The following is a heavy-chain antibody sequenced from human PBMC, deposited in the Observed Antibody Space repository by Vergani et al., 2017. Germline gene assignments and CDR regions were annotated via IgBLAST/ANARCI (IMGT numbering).Heavy chain of an antibody. CDR3: ARDRAMVRGPTTDYYYGMDV. Sequence: QVQLVQSGAEVKKPGASVKVSCKASGYTFTGYYMHWVRQAPGQGLEWMGWINPNSGGTNYAQKFQGRVTMTIGTSTSTAYMELSRLRSDDMAVYYCARDRAMVRGPTTDYYYGMDVWGQGTTVTVSS. CDR2: INPNSGGT. J-gene: IGHJ6*02. V-gene: IGHV1-2*02. CDR1: GYTFTGYY. D-gene: IGHD3-10*01.